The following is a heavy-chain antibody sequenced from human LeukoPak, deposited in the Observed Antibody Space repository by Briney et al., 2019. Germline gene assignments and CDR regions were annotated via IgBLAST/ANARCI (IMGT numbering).Heavy chain of an antibody. V-gene: IGHV4-39*02. CDR1: GGSISSSSYY. Sequence: SETLSLTCTVSGGSISSSSYYWGWIRQPPGKGLEWIGSIYYSGSTYYNPSLKSRVTISVDTSKNQFSLKLSSVTAADTAVYYCARDSDYGGANYWGQGTLVTVSS. CDR3: ARDSDYGGANY. J-gene: IGHJ4*02. CDR2: IYYSGST. D-gene: IGHD4-23*01.